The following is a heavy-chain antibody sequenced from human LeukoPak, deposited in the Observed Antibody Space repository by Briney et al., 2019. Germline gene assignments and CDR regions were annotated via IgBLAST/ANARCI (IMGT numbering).Heavy chain of an antibody. V-gene: IGHV4-4*07. Sequence: SETLSLTCTVSGGSLTLYYWTWIRQPAGKGLEWIGRIYTSGSTNYNPSLKSRVNISVDTSKNQFSLKLRSVTAADTAVYYCARLYGSVYYYYMDVWGKGTTVTVSS. CDR2: IYTSGST. CDR3: ARLYGSVYYYYMDV. D-gene: IGHD3-10*01. CDR1: GGSLTLYY. J-gene: IGHJ6*03.